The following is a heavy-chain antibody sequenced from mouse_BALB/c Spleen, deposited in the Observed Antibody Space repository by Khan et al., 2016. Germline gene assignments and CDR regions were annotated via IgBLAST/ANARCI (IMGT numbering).Heavy chain of an antibody. J-gene: IGHJ3*01. CDR2: INTYTGEP. CDR3: ARPGCGSSRGFAY. V-gene: IGHV9-3-1*01. D-gene: IGHD1-1*01. Sequence: QIQLVQSGPELKKPGETVRISCKASGYTFTNYGMNWVKQAPGKGLKWMGWINTYTGEPTYADDFKGRFAFSLETSASTAYLQINNLKNEDTATXLSARPGCGSSRGFAYWGQGTLVTVSA. CDR1: GYTFTNYG.